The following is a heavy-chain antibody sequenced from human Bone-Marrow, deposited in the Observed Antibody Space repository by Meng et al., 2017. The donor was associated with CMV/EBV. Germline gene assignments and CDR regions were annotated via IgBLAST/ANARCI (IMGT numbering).Heavy chain of an antibody. CDR3: ARTPSSLIVYPSY. V-gene: IGHV3-30*04. CDR2: ISYDGSNK. D-gene: IGHD3-22*01. CDR1: GFTFSSYA. Sequence: GESLKISCAASGFTFSSYAMHWVRQAPGKGLEWVAVISYDGSNKYYADSVKGRFTISRDNSKNTLYLQMNSLRAEDTAVYYCARTPSSLIVYPSYWGQRTLVTVSS. J-gene: IGHJ4*02.